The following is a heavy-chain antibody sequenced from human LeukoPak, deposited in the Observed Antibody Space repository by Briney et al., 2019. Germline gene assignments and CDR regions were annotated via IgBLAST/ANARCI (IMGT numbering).Heavy chain of an antibody. CDR1: GFTFSSYG. Sequence: PGGSLRLSCAASGFTFSSYGMHWVRQAPGKGLEWVAVISYDGSNKYYADSVKGRFTISRDNSKNTLYLQMNSLRAEDTAVYYCARGGVIDAFDIWGQGTMVTVSS. D-gene: IGHD3-10*01. J-gene: IGHJ3*02. CDR3: ARGGVIDAFDI. CDR2: ISYDGSNK. V-gene: IGHV3-30*03.